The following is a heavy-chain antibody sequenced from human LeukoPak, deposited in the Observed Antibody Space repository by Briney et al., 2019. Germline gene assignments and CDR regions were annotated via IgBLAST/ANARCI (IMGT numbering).Heavy chain of an antibody. V-gene: IGHV4-59*08. CDR1: GGSISSYY. CDR2: IYYSGST. Sequence: SETLSLTCTVSGGSISSYYWSWIRQPPGKGLEWIGYIYYSGSTNYNPSLKSRVTISVDTSKNQFSLKLSSVTAADTAVYYCAGHRRPPYCSGGSCFPGGFDPWGQGTLVTVSS. D-gene: IGHD2-15*01. J-gene: IGHJ5*02. CDR3: AGHRRPPYCSGGSCFPGGFDP.